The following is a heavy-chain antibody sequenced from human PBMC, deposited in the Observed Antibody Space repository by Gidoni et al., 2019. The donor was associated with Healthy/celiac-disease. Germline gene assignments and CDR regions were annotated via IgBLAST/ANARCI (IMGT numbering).Heavy chain of an antibody. J-gene: IGHJ3*02. CDR3: ARADGTTVVDAFDI. V-gene: IGHV1-3*01. Sequence: QVQLVQSGAEVQKPGASVKVSCKASGYTLTSSAMHWVRQAPGQRLEWMGWINAGNGNTKYSQKFQGRVTITRDTSASTAYMELSSLRSEDTAVYYCARADGTTVVDAFDIWGQGTMVTVSS. CDR1: GYTLTSSA. CDR2: INAGNGNT. D-gene: IGHD4-4*01.